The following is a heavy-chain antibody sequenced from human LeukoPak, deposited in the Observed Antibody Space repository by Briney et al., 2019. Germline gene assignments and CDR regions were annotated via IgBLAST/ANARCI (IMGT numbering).Heavy chain of an antibody. V-gene: IGHV3-21*01. Sequence: GGSLRLSCAASGFTFSSYSMNWVRQAPGKGLEWVSSISSSSSYIYYADSVKGRFTISRDNAKNSLYLQMNSLRAEDTAVYYCARRSSSSSLPADYWGQGTLVTVSS. CDR3: ARRSSSSSLPADY. D-gene: IGHD6-6*01. CDR1: GFTFSSYS. J-gene: IGHJ4*02. CDR2: ISSSSSYI.